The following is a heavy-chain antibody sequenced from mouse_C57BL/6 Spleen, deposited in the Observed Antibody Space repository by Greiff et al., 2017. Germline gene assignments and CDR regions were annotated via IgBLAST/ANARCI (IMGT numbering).Heavy chain of an antibody. CDR3: ARDAGRRPYFDY. V-gene: IGHV1-74*01. CDR2: IHPSDSAT. J-gene: IGHJ2*01. CDR1: GYTFTSYW. Sequence: QVQLQQSGAELVKPGASVKVSCKASGYTFTSYWMHWVKQRPGQGLEWIGRIHPSDSATNYNQKFKGKATLTVDKSSSTAYMQLSSLTSEDSAVYYCARDAGRRPYFDYWGQGTTLTVSS.